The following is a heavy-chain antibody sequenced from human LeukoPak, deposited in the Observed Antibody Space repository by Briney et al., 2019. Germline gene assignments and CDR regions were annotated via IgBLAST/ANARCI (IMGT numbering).Heavy chain of an antibody. D-gene: IGHD3-22*01. J-gene: IGHJ4*02. V-gene: IGHV3-30*18. CDR3: AKPYDRSGYYPPPIGDYFDY. CDR2: ISYDGSNK. CDR1: GFTFSSYG. Sequence: GGSLRLSCAASGFTFSSYGMHWVRQAPGKGLEWMAVISYDGSNKYYADSVKGRFTISRDNSKNTLYLQMNSLRAEDTAVYYCAKPYDRSGYYPPPIGDYFDYWGQGTLVTVSS.